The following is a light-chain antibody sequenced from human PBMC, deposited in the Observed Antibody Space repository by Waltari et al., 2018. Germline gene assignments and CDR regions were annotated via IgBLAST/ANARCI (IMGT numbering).Light chain of an antibody. Sequence: QSALTQPASVSGSPGQSITISCTGTSSDVGSYNLVSWSQQHPGKAPKLMIYEGSKRPSGVSNRFSGSKSGNTASLTISGLQAEDEADYYCCSYAGSSLRVFGGGTKLTVL. V-gene: IGLV2-23*01. CDR2: EGS. CDR1: SSDVGSYNL. CDR3: CSYAGSSLRV. J-gene: IGLJ3*02.